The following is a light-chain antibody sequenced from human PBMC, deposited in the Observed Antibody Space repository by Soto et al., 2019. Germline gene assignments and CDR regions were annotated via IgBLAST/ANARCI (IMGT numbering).Light chain of an antibody. CDR2: DYN. Sequence: QSALTQPPSVSAAPGQKVTITCSGSSSNIGNNYVSWYQQLPGTAPKLLIYDYNKRPSGIPDRFSGSKSGTSATLGITRLQTGDEADYYCATWDTSLSDGSVVFGGGTKLTVL. J-gene: IGLJ2*01. CDR3: ATWDTSLSDGSVV. CDR1: SSNIGNNY. V-gene: IGLV1-51*01.